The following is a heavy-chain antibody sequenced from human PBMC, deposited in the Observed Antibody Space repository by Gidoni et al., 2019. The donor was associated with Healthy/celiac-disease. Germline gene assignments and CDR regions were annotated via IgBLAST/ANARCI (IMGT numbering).Heavy chain of an antibody. CDR1: GYTFTGYY. J-gene: IGHJ4*02. V-gene: IGHV1-2*04. CDR3: ARDYLVVTETTYYYGSGPIGGFDY. D-gene: IGHD3-10*01. CDR2: INPNSGGT. Sequence: QVQLVQSGAEVHKPGASVKVSCKSSGYTFTGYYMHWVLQAPGQGLEWMGWINPNSGGTNYAQKFQGWVTMTRDTSISTAYMELSRLRSDDTAVYYCARDYLVVTETTYYYGSGPIGGFDYWGQGTLVTVSS.